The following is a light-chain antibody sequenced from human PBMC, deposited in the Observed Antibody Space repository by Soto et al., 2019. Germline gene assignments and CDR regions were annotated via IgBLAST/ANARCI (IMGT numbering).Light chain of an antibody. CDR3: HQSYSNPPT. CDR1: QYVDTY. J-gene: IGKJ5*01. Sequence: DIQMTQSPSSLSASVGDRVTITCRASQYVDTYLNWYQHKPGKAPQLLIYGASRLQSGVPSRFSASGSATDFALTITSLQTEDFATYYCHQSYSNPPTFGQGTRLEIK. CDR2: GAS. V-gene: IGKV1-39*01.